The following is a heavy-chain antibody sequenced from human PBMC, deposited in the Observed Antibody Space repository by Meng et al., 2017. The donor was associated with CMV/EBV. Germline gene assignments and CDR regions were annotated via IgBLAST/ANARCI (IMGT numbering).Heavy chain of an antibody. D-gene: IGHD6-13*01. CDR1: GGSISSGGYS. CDR3: ARYSSSWSPYFDY. Sequence: SGGSISSGGYSWSWIRQPPGKGLEWIGYIYHSGSTYYNPSLKSRVTISVDRSRNQFSLKLSSVTAADTAVYYCARYSSSWSPYFDYWGQGTLVTVSS. CDR2: IYHSGST. V-gene: IGHV4-30-2*01. J-gene: IGHJ4*02.